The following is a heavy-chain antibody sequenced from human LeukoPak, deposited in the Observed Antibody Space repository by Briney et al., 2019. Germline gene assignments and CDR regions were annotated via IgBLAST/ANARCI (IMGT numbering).Heavy chain of an antibody. CDR2: IYSGGST. Sequence: GGSLRLSCAASGFTVSSNYMSWVRQAPGKGLEWVSVIYSGGSTYYADSVKGRFTISRDNSKNTLYLQMNSLRAEDTAVYYCAATYSSSALIGYGMDVWGQGTTVTVSS. J-gene: IGHJ6*02. CDR1: GFTVSSNY. D-gene: IGHD6-13*01. CDR3: AATYSSSALIGYGMDV. V-gene: IGHV3-66*01.